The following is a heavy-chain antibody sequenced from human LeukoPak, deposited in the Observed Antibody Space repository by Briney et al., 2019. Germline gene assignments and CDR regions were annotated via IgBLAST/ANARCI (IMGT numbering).Heavy chain of an antibody. D-gene: IGHD3-16*02. CDR3: AKDYVWGSYRYTSFDY. J-gene: IGHJ4*01. Sequence: GGSLRLSCAASGFTFSSYGMHWVRQAPGKGLEWVAFIRYDGSNKYYADSVKGRFTISRDNSKSTLYLQMNSLRAEDTAVYYCAKDYVWGSYRYTSFDYWGHGTLVTVSS. V-gene: IGHV3-30*02. CDR2: IRYDGSNK. CDR1: GFTFSSYG.